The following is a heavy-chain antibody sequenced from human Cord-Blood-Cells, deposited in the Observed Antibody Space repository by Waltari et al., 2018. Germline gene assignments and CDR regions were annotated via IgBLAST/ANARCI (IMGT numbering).Heavy chain of an antibody. CDR2: INHSGST. V-gene: IGHV4-34*01. CDR3: ATLIADYYYYGMDV. J-gene: IGHJ6*02. CDR1: GSFSGYY. Sequence: GSFSGYYWSWIRQPPGKGLEWIGEINHSGSTNYNPSLKSRVTISVDTSKNQFSLKLSSVTAADTAVYYCATLIADYYYYGMDVWGQGTTVTVSS. D-gene: IGHD3-22*01.